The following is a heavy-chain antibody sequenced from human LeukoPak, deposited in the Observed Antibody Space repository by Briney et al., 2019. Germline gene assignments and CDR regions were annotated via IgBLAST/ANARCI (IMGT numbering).Heavy chain of an antibody. V-gene: IGHV4-31*03. Sequence: SETLSLTCTVSGGSISSGGYYWSWIRQHPGKGLEWIGYIYYSGSTYYNPSLKSRVTISVDTSKNQFSLKLSSVTAADTAVYYCAREMGDYPDYWGQGTLVTVSS. J-gene: IGHJ4*02. CDR1: GGSISSGGYY. CDR3: AREMGDYPDY. D-gene: IGHD4-17*01. CDR2: IYYSGST.